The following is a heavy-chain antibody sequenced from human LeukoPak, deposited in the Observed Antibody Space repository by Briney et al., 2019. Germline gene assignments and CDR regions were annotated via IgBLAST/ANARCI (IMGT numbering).Heavy chain of an antibody. CDR2: IYHSGST. J-gene: IGHJ4*02. V-gene: IGHV4-4*02. D-gene: IGHD3-16*02. CDR3: ARSMFGGVIVPFDY. Sequence: PSETLSLTCAVSGGSISSSNWWSWVRQPPGKGLEWIGEIYHSGSTYYNPSLKSRVTISVDTSKNQFSLKLSSVTAADTAVYYCARSMFGGVIVPFDYWGQGTLVTVSS. CDR1: GGSISSSNW.